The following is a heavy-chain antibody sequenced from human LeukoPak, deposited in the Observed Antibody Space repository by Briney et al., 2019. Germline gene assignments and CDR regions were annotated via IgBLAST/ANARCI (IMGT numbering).Heavy chain of an antibody. V-gene: IGHV3-74*01. J-gene: IGHJ5*02. CDR3: ATAGKYRFDN. D-gene: IGHD6-19*01. CDR1: GFIFSNYW. CDR2: MNTDGSTI. Sequence: PGGSLRLSCAASGFIFSNYWMHWVRQAPGEELVWVSRMNTDGSTINYADYVKGRFTIFRDNAKNTLYLQMISLTTQDTAVYYCATAGKYRFDNWGQGILVTVSS.